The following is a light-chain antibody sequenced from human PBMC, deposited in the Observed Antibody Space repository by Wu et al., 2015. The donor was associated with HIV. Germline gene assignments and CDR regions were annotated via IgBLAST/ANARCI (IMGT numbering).Light chain of an antibody. CDR3: QQCAIWPHWA. CDR2: DAS. CDR1: QSISHF. J-gene: IGKJ2*01. V-gene: IGKV3-11*02. Sequence: LLTQSPVTLSVSPGETATLVCSAGQSISHFLAWYRHKPGHPPRLIIYDASKRASGVPARFTASGSGRDFTLTITNLEPEDSAIYYCQQCAIWPHWAFGPGTRLEI.